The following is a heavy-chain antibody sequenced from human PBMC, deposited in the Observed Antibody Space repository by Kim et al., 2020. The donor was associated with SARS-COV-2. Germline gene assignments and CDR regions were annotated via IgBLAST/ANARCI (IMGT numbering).Heavy chain of an antibody. CDR3: ACTRGYSYGYDTEAFDI. Sequence: ASVKVSCKASGYTFTRYAMHWVRQAPGQRLEWMGWINAGNGNTKYSQKFQGRVTITRDTSASTAYMELSSLRSEDTAVYYCACTRGYSYGYDTEAFDIWGQGTMVTVSS. V-gene: IGHV1-3*01. D-gene: IGHD5-18*01. J-gene: IGHJ3*02. CDR1: GYTFTRYA. CDR2: INAGNGNT.